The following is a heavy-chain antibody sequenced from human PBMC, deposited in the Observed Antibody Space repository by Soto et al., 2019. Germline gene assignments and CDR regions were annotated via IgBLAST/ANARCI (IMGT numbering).Heavy chain of an antibody. Sequence: GASVKVSCKASGYTFTSYGISWVRQDPGQGLEWMGWIGAYNGNTNYAQKLQGRVTMTTDTSKSTDYMDLRSSRSDDPAVYYCARDRRGRYDFWSGYWVWGQGTTVTISS. CDR1: GYTFTSYG. V-gene: IGHV1-18*01. CDR2: IGAYNGNT. CDR3: ARDRRGRYDFWSGYWV. D-gene: IGHD3-3*01. J-gene: IGHJ6*02.